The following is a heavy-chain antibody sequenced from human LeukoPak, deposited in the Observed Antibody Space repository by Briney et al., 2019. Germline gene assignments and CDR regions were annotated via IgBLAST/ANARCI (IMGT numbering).Heavy chain of an antibody. Sequence: ASVKVSCKASGYTFTGYYMHWVRQAPGQGLEWMGWINPNSGGTNYAQKFQGRVTMTRDTSISTAYMELSRLRSDDTAVYYCARRLGLRWDLQAFDIWGQGTMVT. V-gene: IGHV1-2*02. CDR3: ARRLGLRWDLQAFDI. J-gene: IGHJ3*02. CDR1: GYTFTGYY. D-gene: IGHD4-23*01. CDR2: INPNSGGT.